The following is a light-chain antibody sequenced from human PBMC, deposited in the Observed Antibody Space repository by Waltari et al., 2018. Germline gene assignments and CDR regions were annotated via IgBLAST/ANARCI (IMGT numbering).Light chain of an antibody. Sequence: EIVLTQSPGTLSLSPGERATLSCRASQIVTSISLTLYHKKVGQAPRLLIYGTSSRATGIPDRFSGSGSGTEFTLTISRLEPEDFAVYYCQQYDGEVVTFGGGTKVEI. V-gene: IGKV3-20*01. CDR1: QIVTSIS. J-gene: IGKJ4*01. CDR3: QQYDGEVVT. CDR2: GTS.